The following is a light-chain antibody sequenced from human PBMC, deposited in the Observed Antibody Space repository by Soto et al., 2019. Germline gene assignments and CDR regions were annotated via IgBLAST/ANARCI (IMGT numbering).Light chain of an antibody. CDR2: GAS. Sequence: IVVTQSPCTLSLSPGERATLSCRASQSVSSSYLAWYQQKPGQAPRLLIYGASSRATGIPDRFSGSGSGTDFTLTISRLEPEDFGMYYCQQYGSSPRTFGQGPKVDTK. V-gene: IGKV3-20*01. CDR1: QSVSSSY. CDR3: QQYGSSPRT. J-gene: IGKJ1*01.